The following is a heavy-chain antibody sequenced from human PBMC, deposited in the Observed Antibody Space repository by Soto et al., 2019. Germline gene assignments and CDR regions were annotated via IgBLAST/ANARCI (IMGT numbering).Heavy chain of an antibody. CDR1: GGTLSDYA. CDR3: ARGPRDHFYYDSRDCARYYGAFDL. CDR2: IIPIFGSA. D-gene: IGHD3-22*01. V-gene: IGHV1-69*12. Sequence: QVQLVQSGAEVKKPGSSVKVSCKASGGTLSDYAFSWVRQAPGQGLEWMGGIIPIFGSANYAQKLQGRVTITADESTKRVYRDLSSLRAEDTAVYYCARGPRDHFYYDSRDCARYYGAFDLWGQGTMVTVSS. J-gene: IGHJ3*01.